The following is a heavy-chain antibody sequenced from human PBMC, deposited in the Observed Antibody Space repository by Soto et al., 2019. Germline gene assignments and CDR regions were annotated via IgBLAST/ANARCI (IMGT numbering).Heavy chain of an antibody. CDR3: ARGIHSAIDI. CDR2: TYYRSKWYN. J-gene: IGHJ3*02. Sequence: QVQLQQSGPGLVKPSQTLSLTCVISGDSVSSNNVAWNWIRQSPSRGLEWLGSTYYRSKWYNNYAVSVKSRTTINADPSKNQCSLQLAFVTPEDTAVYCCARGIHSAIDIWGQGTMVTVS. V-gene: IGHV6-1*01. CDR1: GDSVSSNNVA.